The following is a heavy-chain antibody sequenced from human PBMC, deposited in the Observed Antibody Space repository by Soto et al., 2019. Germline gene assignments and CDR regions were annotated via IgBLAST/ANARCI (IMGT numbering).Heavy chain of an antibody. CDR2: ISYDGANK. J-gene: IGHJ6*01. V-gene: IGHV3-30*03. CDR1: IFIFNIYG. CDR3: ARDVATSGTKFFYGMAG. D-gene: IGHD1-1*01. Sequence: VGSVRRSCSSSIFIFNIYGMHCVREAPGKWLEWVAVISYDGANKYYADSVKGRFTISRDSSKNTLYLEMNRLRPDDTAIYYCARDVATSGTKFFYGMAGLGQGTTIIVSS.